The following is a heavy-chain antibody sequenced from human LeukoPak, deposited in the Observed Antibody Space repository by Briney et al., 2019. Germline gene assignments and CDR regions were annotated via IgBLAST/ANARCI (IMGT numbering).Heavy chain of an antibody. CDR2: INHSGST. D-gene: IGHD3-9*01. V-gene: IGHV4-34*01. CDR3: ARLRYFGGPTSSYYYYYMDV. CDR1: GGSFSAYY. J-gene: IGHJ6*03. Sequence: SETLSLTCAVYGGSFSAYYWSWIRRPPGKGLEWIGEINHSGSTNYNPFLKSRATISVDTSKNQFSLKLSSVTAADTAVYYCARLRYFGGPTSSYYYYYMDVWGTGTTVTVSS.